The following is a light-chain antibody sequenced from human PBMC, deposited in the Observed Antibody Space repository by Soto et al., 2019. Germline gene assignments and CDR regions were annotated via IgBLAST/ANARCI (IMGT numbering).Light chain of an antibody. CDR1: SSNIGAGYD. CDR3: QSYDSTLSARYV. Sequence: QSVLTQPPSVSGAPGQRVTISCTGSSSNIGAGYDVHWYQQRPGTPPKLLIFGNTNRPSGVPDRFSGSNSGTSASLAITGLQAEDEADYYCQSYDSTLSARYVFGTGTKVTVL. V-gene: IGLV1-40*01. J-gene: IGLJ1*01. CDR2: GNT.